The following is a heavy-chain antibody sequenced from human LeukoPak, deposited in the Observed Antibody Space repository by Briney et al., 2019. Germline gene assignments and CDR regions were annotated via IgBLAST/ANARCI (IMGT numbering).Heavy chain of an antibody. CDR3: ARAPGAGTYYYYYYMDV. Sequence: QPGRSLRLSCAASGFTFSNYLMYWVRQAPGKGLEWVAVISSDGTNRYYADSVKGRFTISRDNSKNTLSLQMNSLRAEDTAVYYCARAPGAGTYYYYYYMDVWGKGTTVTVSS. CDR2: ISSDGTNR. CDR1: GFTFSNYL. D-gene: IGHD1-1*01. J-gene: IGHJ6*03. V-gene: IGHV3-30-3*01.